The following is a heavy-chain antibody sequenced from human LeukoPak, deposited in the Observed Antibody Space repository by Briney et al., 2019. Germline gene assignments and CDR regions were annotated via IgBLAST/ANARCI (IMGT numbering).Heavy chain of an antibody. CDR2: VYYRGSP. CDR1: GGSISSYY. J-gene: IGHJ4*02. Sequence: SETLSLTCTVSGGSISSYYWSWIRQSPGKGLEWIGYVYYRGSPNYNPSLKSRVTISVDTSKNQFSLKLSSVTAADTAVYYCARDAYSSSWQAFDYWGQGTLVTVSS. V-gene: IGHV4-59*01. CDR3: ARDAYSSSWQAFDY. D-gene: IGHD6-13*01.